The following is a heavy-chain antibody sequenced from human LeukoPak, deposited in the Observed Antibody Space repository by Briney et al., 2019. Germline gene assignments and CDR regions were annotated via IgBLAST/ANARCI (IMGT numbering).Heavy chain of an antibody. D-gene: IGHD4-23*01. J-gene: IGHJ4*02. Sequence: GGSLRLSCAASGFTFDDYGMSWVRQAPGKGLEWVSNIKWNGGSTGYADSVKGRFTISRDNAKNSLYLQMNSLRAEDTALYYCARHYYGGNSPLDYWGQGTLVSVSS. V-gene: IGHV3-20*04. CDR2: IKWNGGST. CDR3: ARHYYGGNSPLDY. CDR1: GFTFDDYG.